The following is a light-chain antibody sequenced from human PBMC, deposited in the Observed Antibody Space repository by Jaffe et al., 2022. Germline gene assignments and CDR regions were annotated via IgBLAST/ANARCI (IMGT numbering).Light chain of an antibody. J-gene: IGLJ2*01. CDR1: TSNIGGGYD. CDR2: GNT. V-gene: IGLV1-40*01. CDR3: QSYDSGLSGAV. Sequence: QSVLTQPPSVSGAPGQRVTISCTGSTSNIGGGYDVHWYQQLPGTAPKLLIYGNTNRPSGVPDRFSGSKSGTSASLAITGLQAEDEADYYCQSYDSGLSGAVFGGGTKLTVL.